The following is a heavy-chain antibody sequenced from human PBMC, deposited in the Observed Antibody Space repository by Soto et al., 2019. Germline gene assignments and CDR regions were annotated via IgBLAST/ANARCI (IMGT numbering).Heavy chain of an antibody. D-gene: IGHD3-10*01. Sequence: QVQLQESGPGLVKPSQTLSLTCTVSGGSISIGGYYWSWIRQHPGKDLEWIGYIYYSGTTYYNPSLESRVAISVDTSKNQFSLKLSSVTAADTAVYYCARITGVGGPLGYYHGMDVWGQGTTVTVSS. CDR3: ARITGVGGPLGYYHGMDV. V-gene: IGHV4-31*03. J-gene: IGHJ6*02. CDR1: GGSISIGGYY. CDR2: IYYSGTT.